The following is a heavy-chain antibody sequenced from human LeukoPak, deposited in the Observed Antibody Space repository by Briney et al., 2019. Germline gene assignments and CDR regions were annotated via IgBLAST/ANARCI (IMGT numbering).Heavy chain of an antibody. CDR3: AREGSMMVVQYYFDY. V-gene: IGHV4-4*07. Sequence: SETLSLTCIVSGGSISSYYWSWIRQPAGKGLEWIGRIYSSGSTKYNPSLKSRVTISVDKSKNQVSLKLSSVTAADTAVYYCAREGSMMVVQYYFDYWGQGTLVTVSS. D-gene: IGHD3-22*01. J-gene: IGHJ4*02. CDR1: GGSISSYY. CDR2: IYSSGST.